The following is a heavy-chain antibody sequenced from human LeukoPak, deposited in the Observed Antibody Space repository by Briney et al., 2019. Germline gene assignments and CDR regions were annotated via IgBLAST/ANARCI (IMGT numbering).Heavy chain of an antibody. CDR3: ARDFGSSSAWYEFDY. D-gene: IGHD6-19*01. CDR1: GYTFTGSY. CDR2: INPHSGVT. J-gene: IGHJ4*02. V-gene: IGHV1-2*02. Sequence: GASVKVSCKASGYTFTGSYIHWVRQAPGQGLEWMGWINPHSGVTKYAQNFQGRVTMTRDTSISTASMEMRSLKSDDTAVYYCARDFGSSSAWYEFDYWGQGTLVTVSS.